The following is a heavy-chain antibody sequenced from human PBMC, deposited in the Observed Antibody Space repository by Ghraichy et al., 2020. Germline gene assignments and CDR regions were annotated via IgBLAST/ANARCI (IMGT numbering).Heavy chain of an antibody. J-gene: IGHJ6*02. CDR1: GGSFSGYY. D-gene: IGHD3-3*01. V-gene: IGHV4-34*01. CDR2: INHSGST. Sequence: SETLSLTCAVYGGSFSGYYWSWIRQPPGKGLEWIGEINHSGSTNYNPSLKSRVTISVDTSKNQFSLKLSSVTAADTAVYYCARFPIRITIFGTHYYYGMDVWGQGTTVTVSS. CDR3: ARFPIRITIFGTHYYYGMDV.